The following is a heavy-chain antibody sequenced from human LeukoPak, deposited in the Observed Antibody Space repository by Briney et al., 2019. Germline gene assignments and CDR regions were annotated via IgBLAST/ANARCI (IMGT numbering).Heavy chain of an antibody. J-gene: IGHJ5*02. CDR1: GFTFSSYY. CDR2: ISSSGSTI. Sequence: GGSLRLSCAASGFTFSSYYMNWIRQAPGKGLEWVSYISSSGSTIYYADSVKGRFTISRDNAKNSLYLQMNDLRVEDTAVYYCARAPTKFRRDWFDPWGQGTLVTVSS. D-gene: IGHD3-9*01. V-gene: IGHV3-48*03. CDR3: ARAPTKFRRDWFDP.